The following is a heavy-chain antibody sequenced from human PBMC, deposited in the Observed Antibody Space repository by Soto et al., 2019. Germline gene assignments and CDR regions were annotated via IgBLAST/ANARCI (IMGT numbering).Heavy chain of an antibody. CDR2: INAGNGNT. D-gene: IGHD2-21*02. CDR1: GYNFTSYA. CDR3: ARSIVVVTAADY. Sequence: QVQLVQSGAEVKKPGASVKVSGKASGYNFTSYAMHWVRQAPGQRLEWMGWINAGNGNTKYSQKFQGRVTITRDTSASTAYMELSSLRSEDTAVYYCARSIVVVTAADYWGQGTLVTVSS. J-gene: IGHJ4*02. V-gene: IGHV1-3*01.